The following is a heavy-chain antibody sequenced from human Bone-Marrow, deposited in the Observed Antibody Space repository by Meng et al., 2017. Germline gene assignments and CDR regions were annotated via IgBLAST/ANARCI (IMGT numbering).Heavy chain of an antibody. CDR1: GGSISSGYF. V-gene: IGHV4-31*03. CDR3: ARVLGGATRIDP. D-gene: IGHD1-26*01. J-gene: IGHJ5*02. CDR2: NYNIGGT. Sequence: SETLSLTCTVSGGSISSGYFWSWIRQHPGKGLEWIGYNYNIGGTHYSPSLKSRVTISVDTSKNQFSLKLSSVTAADTAVYYCARVLGGATRIDPWGQGTLVTVSS.